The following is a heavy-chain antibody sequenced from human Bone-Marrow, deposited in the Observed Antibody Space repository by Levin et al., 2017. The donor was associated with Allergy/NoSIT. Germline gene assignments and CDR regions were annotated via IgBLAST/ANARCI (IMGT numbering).Heavy chain of an antibody. CDR3: ARGFIQLWLLFDY. D-gene: IGHD5-18*01. CDR1: GFTFSSYG. CDR2: IWYDGSNK. V-gene: IGHV3-33*01. J-gene: IGHJ4*02. Sequence: GGSLRLSCAASGFTFSSYGMHWVRQAPGKGLEWVAVIWYDGSNKYYADSVKGRFTISRDNSKNTLYLQMNSLRAEDTAVYYCARGFIQLWLLFDYWGQGTLVTVSS.